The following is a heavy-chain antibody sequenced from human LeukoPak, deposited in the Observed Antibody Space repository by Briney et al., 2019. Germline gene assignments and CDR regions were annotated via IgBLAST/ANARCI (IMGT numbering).Heavy chain of an antibody. CDR1: GYTFTSYG. CDR3: ARDYYDILTGYYLHFGY. V-gene: IGHV1-18*01. Sequence: ASVKVSCKASGYTFTSYGISWVRQAPGQGLEWMGWISAYNGNTNYAQKLQGRVTMTTDTSTSTAYMELRSLRSDDTAVYYCARDYYDILTGYYLHFGYWGQGTLVTVSS. J-gene: IGHJ4*02. CDR2: ISAYNGNT. D-gene: IGHD3-9*01.